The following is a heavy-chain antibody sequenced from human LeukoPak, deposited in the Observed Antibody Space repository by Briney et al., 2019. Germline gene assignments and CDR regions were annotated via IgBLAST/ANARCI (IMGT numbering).Heavy chain of an antibody. CDR3: ARAQVDYNNGPGSQGYYSYGMDV. D-gene: IGHD4-11*01. J-gene: IGHJ6*02. Sequence: SETLSLTCIVSGGSISTSAYYWGWIRQPPGEGLQWIGSIYYSGNTYYNSSLKSRVTISVDTSRNQFSLKLSSVTAADTAVYYCARAQVDYNNGPGSQGYYSYGMDVWGQGTTVTVSS. CDR2: IYYSGNT. V-gene: IGHV4-39*07. CDR1: GGSISTSAYY.